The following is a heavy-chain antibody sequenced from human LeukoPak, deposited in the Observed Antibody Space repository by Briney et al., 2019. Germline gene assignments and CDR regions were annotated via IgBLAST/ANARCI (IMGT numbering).Heavy chain of an antibody. J-gene: IGHJ6*02. Sequence: PGGSLRLPCAASGFTFSSYAMSWVRQAPGKGLEWVSVISGSGGSTYYADSVKGRFTISRDNSKNTLYLQMNSLRAEDTAVYYCAKSHGDYYYYGMDVWGQGTTVTVSS. CDR1: GFTFSSYA. D-gene: IGHD3-16*01. V-gene: IGHV3-23*01. CDR3: AKSHGDYYYYGMDV. CDR2: ISGSGGST.